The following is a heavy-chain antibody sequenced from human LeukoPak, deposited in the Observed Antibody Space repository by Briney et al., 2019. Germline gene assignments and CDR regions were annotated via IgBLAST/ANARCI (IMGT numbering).Heavy chain of an antibody. V-gene: IGHV3-74*01. CDR1: EFTFSSYW. Sequence: GGSLRLSCAASEFTFSSYWIHWVRQAPGKGLVWVSRINSDGSSTSYADSVKGRFTISRDNAKNTLYLQMNSLRAEDTAVYYCARDADVDTLDYWGQGTLVTVSS. CDR3: ARDADVDTLDY. J-gene: IGHJ4*02. D-gene: IGHD5-18*01. CDR2: INSDGSST.